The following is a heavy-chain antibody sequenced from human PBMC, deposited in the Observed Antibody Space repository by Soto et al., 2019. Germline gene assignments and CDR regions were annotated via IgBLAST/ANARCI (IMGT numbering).Heavy chain of an antibody. Sequence: GESLKISRKGSGYSFTSYWIGWVRQMPGKGLEWMGIIYPGDSDTRYSPSFQGQVTISADKSISTAYLQWSSLKASDTAMYYCARWGMVVDHYNWFDPWGQGTLVTVSS. CDR1: GYSFTSYW. D-gene: IGHD2-15*01. CDR3: ARWGMVVDHYNWFDP. J-gene: IGHJ5*02. CDR2: IYPGDSDT. V-gene: IGHV5-51*01.